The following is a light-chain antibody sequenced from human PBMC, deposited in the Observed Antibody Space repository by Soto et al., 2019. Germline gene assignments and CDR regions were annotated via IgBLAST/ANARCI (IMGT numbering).Light chain of an antibody. V-gene: IGKV1-5*03. CDR1: QSFGRG. CDR3: HHYRT. J-gene: IGKJ1*01. CDR2: KAS. Sequence: DIQMTQSPSTLSASVGDRVTITCRASQSFGRGWAWYQQKPGKAPKLLIYKASSLESGVPSRFSGSGSGTEFTLTISSLQPDDFTTYYCHHYRTFGQGTKVEIK.